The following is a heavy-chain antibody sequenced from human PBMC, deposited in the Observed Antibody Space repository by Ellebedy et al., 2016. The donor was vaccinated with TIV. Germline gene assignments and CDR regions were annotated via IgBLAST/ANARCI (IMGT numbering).Heavy chain of an antibody. J-gene: IGHJ4*02. CDR3: ARDQDYSFDY. Sequence: PGGSLRLSCAASGFTFSSFAMTWVRQVPGKGLEWVSTISSTGSRTYYADSVEGRFIISRDNSKKTLYLQMNSLRAEDTAVYYCARDQDYSFDYWGQGTLVTVSS. D-gene: IGHD3/OR15-3a*01. V-gene: IGHV3-23*01. CDR2: ISSTGSRT. CDR1: GFTFSSFA.